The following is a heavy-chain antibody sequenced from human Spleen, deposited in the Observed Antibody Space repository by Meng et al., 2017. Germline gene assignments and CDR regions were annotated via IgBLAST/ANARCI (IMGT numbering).Heavy chain of an antibody. D-gene: IGHD5-12*01. CDR3: AGGTTGYSGIDF. CDR2: FIPFFGTP. CDR1: GGTFSSYA. V-gene: IGHV1-69*06. J-gene: IGHJ4*02. Sequence: SVKVSCKASGGTFSSYAISWVRQAPGQGLEWMGGFIPFFGTPNFAQKFQVRVTMTADKTTNIAYMELSSLRSDDTAVYYCAGGTTGYSGIDFWGQGTLVTVSS.